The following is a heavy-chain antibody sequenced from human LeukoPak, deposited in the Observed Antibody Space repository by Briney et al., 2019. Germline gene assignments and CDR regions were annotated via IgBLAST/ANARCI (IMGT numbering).Heavy chain of an antibody. CDR3: ARGGDTSGYPLDY. Sequence: GASVKVSCKASGYTFSNYDINWVRQAPGQGLEWMGWINPNSGGTNYAQKFQGWVTMTRDTSISTAYMELSRLRSDDTAVYYCARGGDTSGYPLDYWGQGTLVTVSS. CDR2: INPNSGGT. J-gene: IGHJ4*02. CDR1: GYTFSNYD. D-gene: IGHD3-22*01. V-gene: IGHV1-2*04.